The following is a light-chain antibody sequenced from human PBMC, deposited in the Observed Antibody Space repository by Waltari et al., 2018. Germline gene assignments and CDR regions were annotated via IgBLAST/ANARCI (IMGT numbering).Light chain of an antibody. Sequence: SYVVTQPPSGSVAPGQTATITCEGDNIERQSVPWYQQKAGQAPVLVVYDDSDRPPGIPARLSGSNSGNTATLTIRRVEAGDEADYYCQLWDSRSNHLVFGGGTKLTVL. CDR3: QLWDSRSNHLV. J-gene: IGLJ3*02. CDR1: NIERQS. CDR2: DDS. V-gene: IGLV3-21*02.